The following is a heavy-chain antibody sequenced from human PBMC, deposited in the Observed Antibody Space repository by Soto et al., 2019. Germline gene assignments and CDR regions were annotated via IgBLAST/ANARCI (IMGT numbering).Heavy chain of an antibody. D-gene: IGHD1-26*01. CDR1: GFSLSGYW. Sequence: PGGSLRLSCVVSGFSLSGYWMSWVRQAPGKGLEWVANIKEDGTKTYYVDSVKGRFTISRDNSKNTLYLQMNSLRAEDTSVYYCAKEGGLSGSYYISSSYYFDYWGQGTLVTVSS. J-gene: IGHJ4*02. V-gene: IGHV3-7*01. CDR3: AKEGGLSGSYYISSSYYFDY. CDR2: IKEDGTKT.